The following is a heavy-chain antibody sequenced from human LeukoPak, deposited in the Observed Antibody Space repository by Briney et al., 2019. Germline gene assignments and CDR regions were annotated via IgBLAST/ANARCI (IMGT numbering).Heavy chain of an antibody. CDR2: IWYDGSNK. CDR1: GFAFSTYG. CDR3: ARSRGAGPGAYFDY. D-gene: IGHD6-19*01. J-gene: IGHJ4*02. Sequence: GGSLRLSCAASGFAFSTYGMHWVRQAPGKGLEWVAVIWYDGSNKYYADSVKGRFTISRDNSKNTLYLQMNSLRAEDTAVYYCARSRGAGPGAYFDYWGQGTLITVSS. V-gene: IGHV3-33*01.